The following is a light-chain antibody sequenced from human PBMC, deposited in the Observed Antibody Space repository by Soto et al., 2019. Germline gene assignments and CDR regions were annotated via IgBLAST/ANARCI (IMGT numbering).Light chain of an antibody. Sequence: QSVLTQPASVSGSPGQSITISCTGTLNYVSWYQKHPGRAPNILIYEVRYRPSGVSNRFSGSKTGNTASLTISGLQAEDEADYYCCSYTSSNTLVFGGGTKLTVL. CDR1: LNY. J-gene: IGLJ3*02. V-gene: IGLV2-14*01. CDR3: CSYTSSNTLV. CDR2: EVR.